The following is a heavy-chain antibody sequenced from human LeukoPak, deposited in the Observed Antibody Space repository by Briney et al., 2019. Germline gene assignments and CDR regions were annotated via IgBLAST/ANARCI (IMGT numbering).Heavy chain of an antibody. D-gene: IGHD1-26*01. J-gene: IGHJ4*02. V-gene: IGHV4-61*05. Sequence: SETLSLTCTVSGGFISSSSYYWGWIRQPPGKGLERIGYIYYSGSTNYNPSLKSRVTISVDRSKNQFSLKLRSVIAADTAVYYCARVGWELLGPFDHWGQGTLVTVSS. CDR2: IYYSGST. CDR1: GGFISSSSYY. CDR3: ARVGWELLGPFDH.